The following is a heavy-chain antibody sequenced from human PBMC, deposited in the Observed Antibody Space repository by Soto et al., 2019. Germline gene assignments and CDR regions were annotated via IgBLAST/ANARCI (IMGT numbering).Heavy chain of an antibody. CDR1: GFTFSSYS. Sequence: GESLKISCAASGFTFSSYSMNWVRQAPGKGLEWVSSISSSSSYIYYADSVKGRFTISRDNAKNSLYLQMNSLRAEDTAVYYCARGRTDTAMVTADSWGQGTLVTVSS. CDR2: ISSSSSYI. CDR3: ARGRTDTAMVTADS. V-gene: IGHV3-21*01. D-gene: IGHD5-18*01. J-gene: IGHJ5*02.